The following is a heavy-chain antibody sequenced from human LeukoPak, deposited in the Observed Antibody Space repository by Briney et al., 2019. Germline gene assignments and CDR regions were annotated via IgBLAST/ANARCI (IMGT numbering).Heavy chain of an antibody. J-gene: IGHJ4*02. CDR3: ARVGVYGGYSDY. CDR1: GYTFTTYD. V-gene: IGHV1-8*03. CDR2: MNPNSGNT. D-gene: IGHD3-3*01. Sequence: ASVKVSCKASGYTFTTYDINWVRQATGQGLEWMGWMNPNSGNTVYAQKFQGRVAITRNTSISTAYMELSSLRSEGMAVYYCARVGVYGGYSDYWGQGTLVTVSS.